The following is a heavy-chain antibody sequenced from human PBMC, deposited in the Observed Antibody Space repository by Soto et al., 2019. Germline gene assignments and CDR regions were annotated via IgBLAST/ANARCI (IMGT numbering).Heavy chain of an antibody. J-gene: IGHJ6*02. V-gene: IGHV4-34*01. D-gene: IGHD2-15*01. CDR2: INHSGST. CDR1: GGSFSGYY. CDR3: ARGSCGGSCYFYYYYGMDV. Sequence: SETLSLTCAVYGGSFSGYYWSWIRQPPGKGLEWIGEINHSGSTNYNPSLKSRVTISVDTSKNQFSLKLSSVTAADTAVYYCARGSCGGSCYFYYYYGMDVWGQGTTVTVSS.